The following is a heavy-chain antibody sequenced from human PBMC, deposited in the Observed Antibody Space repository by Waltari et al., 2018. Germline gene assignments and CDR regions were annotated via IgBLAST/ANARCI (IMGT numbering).Heavy chain of an antibody. CDR1: GGSFSTHA. D-gene: IGHD6-13*01. CDR2: IIPMFGTA. Sequence: QVQLVQSGAELKKPGSSVKVSCKVSGGSFSTHAITWVRQAPGQGLEWMGGIIPMFGTANYAKKSQDRVTINTDESMTTAYMHLSSLTSDDTAVYYCARGGLYGQQLLESAFEIWGQGTKVTVSS. CDR3: ARGGLYGQQLLESAFEI. V-gene: IGHV1-69*05. J-gene: IGHJ3*02.